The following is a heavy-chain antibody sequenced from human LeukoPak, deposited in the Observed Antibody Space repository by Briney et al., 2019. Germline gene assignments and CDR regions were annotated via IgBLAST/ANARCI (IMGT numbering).Heavy chain of an antibody. V-gene: IGHV1-8*01. CDR1: GYTFTSYD. CDR2: MNPNSGNT. D-gene: IGHD6-19*01. CDR3: ARELAVADHDY. J-gene: IGHJ4*02. Sequence: ASVKVSCKASGYTFTSYDINWVRQATGQGLEWMGWMNPNSGNTGYAQKFQGRVTMTRNTSISTAYMELSRLRSDDTAVYYCARELAVADHDYWGQGTLVTVSS.